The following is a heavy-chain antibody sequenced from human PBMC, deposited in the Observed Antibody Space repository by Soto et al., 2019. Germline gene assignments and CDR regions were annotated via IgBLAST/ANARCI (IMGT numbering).Heavy chain of an antibody. CDR2: ILKKRDGGTT. D-gene: IGHD1-7*01. CDR1: GFTFNDAW. V-gene: IGHV3-15*01. Sequence: PGGSLRLSCAVSGFTFNDAWMSWVRQAPGKGLEWVGRILKKRDGGTTDYAAPVKDRFTISRDDSKNMLYLQMNSPKTEDTAVYYCATGVGTFDFWGQGALVTVSS. J-gene: IGHJ4*02. CDR3: ATGVGTFDF.